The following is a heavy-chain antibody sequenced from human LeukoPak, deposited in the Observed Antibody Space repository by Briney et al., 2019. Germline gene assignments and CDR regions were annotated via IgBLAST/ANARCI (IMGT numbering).Heavy chain of an antibody. J-gene: IGHJ4*02. Sequence: GASGKVSCKASGYTFTGYYMHWVRQAPGQGLEWMGWINPNSGGTNYAQKFQGRVTMTRDTSISTAYMELSRLRSDDTAVYYCARNTRGYSYGYLHFDYWGQGTLVTVSS. V-gene: IGHV1-2*02. CDR2: INPNSGGT. D-gene: IGHD5-18*01. CDR1: GYTFTGYY. CDR3: ARNTRGYSYGYLHFDY.